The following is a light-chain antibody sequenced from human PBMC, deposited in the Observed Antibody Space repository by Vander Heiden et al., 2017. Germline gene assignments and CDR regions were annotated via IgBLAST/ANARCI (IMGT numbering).Light chain of an antibody. CDR1: CSDVDGYNY. CDR3: SSYTNNNNLV. CDR2: EVS. V-gene: IGLV2-14*01. Sequence: QPALTQPAPLSGSPGQSPPLSCTGTCSDVDGYNYVSWYQQNPDKAPKLMIYEVSNRPSGVSNRFSGSKSGNTASLTISGLQAEDEADYYCSSYTNNNNLVFGGGTKLTVL. J-gene: IGLJ2*01.